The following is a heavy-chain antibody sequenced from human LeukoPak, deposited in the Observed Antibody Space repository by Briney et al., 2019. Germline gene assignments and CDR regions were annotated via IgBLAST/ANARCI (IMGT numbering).Heavy chain of an antibody. Sequence: GGSLRLSCAASGFTFISYAMHWVRQAPGKGLEWVAIISFDGSNKYYADSVKGRFTISRDNSKNTLYLQMNSLRAEDTAVYYCAKDVVSSSWGFDYWGQGTLVTVSS. J-gene: IGHJ4*02. CDR1: GFTFISYA. CDR3: AKDVVSSSWGFDY. CDR2: ISFDGSNK. V-gene: IGHV3-30*04. D-gene: IGHD6-13*01.